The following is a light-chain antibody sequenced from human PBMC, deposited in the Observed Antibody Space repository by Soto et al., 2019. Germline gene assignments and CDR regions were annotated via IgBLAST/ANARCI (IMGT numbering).Light chain of an antibody. Sequence: EIVLTQSPATLSLSPGERASLSCRASQSVSTYLAWYQQKPGQAPRLLIYDASNRATDIPARFSGSGSGTDFTLAIRRLEPEDFAVYYCHQFGYSPRTFGQGTKVDI. J-gene: IGKJ1*01. CDR1: QSVSTY. CDR3: HQFGYSPRT. V-gene: IGKV3-11*01. CDR2: DAS.